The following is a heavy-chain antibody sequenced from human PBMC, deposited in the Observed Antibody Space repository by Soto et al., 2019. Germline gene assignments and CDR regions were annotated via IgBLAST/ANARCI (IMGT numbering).Heavy chain of an antibody. CDR1: GGTFSSYT. D-gene: IGHD6-13*01. CDR2: IIPILGIA. J-gene: IGHJ4*02. Sequence: QVQLVQSGAEVKKPGSSVKVSCKASGGTFSSYTISWVRQAPGQGLEWMGRIIPILGIANYAQKFQGRVTITADKSTSTAYMELSSLRSEDTAVYYCAVSGIAAAGTPYYFDYWGQGTLVTVSS. V-gene: IGHV1-69*02. CDR3: AVSGIAAAGTPYYFDY.